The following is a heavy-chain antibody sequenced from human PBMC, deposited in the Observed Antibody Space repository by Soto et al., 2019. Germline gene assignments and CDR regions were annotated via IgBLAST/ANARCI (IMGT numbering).Heavy chain of an antibody. CDR2: INAGNGNT. V-gene: IGHV1-3*05. Sequence: QVQRVQSGAEEKKPGASVKVSCKASGYTFTSYAMHWVRQAPGQRLEWMGWINAGNGNTKYSQKFQGRVTITRDTTASTAYMELSSLRSEDTAVYYYARVLVGATPVDYWGQGTLVTVSS. D-gene: IGHD1-26*01. J-gene: IGHJ4*02. CDR3: ARVLVGATPVDY. CDR1: GYTFTSYA.